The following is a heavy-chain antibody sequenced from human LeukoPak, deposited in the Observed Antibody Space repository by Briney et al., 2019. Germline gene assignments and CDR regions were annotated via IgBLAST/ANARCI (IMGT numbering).Heavy chain of an antibody. CDR3: ARLGSYYPYYYYMDV. J-gene: IGHJ6*03. CDR2: ISSSGSTI. Sequence: PGGSLRLSCAAPGITFSNYNMNWVRQAPGKGLEWVSYISSSGSTIYYADSVKGRFTISRDNAKNSLYLQMNSLRAEDTAVYYCARLGSYYPYYYYMDVWGKGTTVTISS. D-gene: IGHD1-26*01. V-gene: IGHV3-48*04. CDR1: GITFSNYN.